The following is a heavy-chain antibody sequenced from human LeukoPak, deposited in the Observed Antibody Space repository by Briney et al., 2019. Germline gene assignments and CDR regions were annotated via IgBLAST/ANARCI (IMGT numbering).Heavy chain of an antibody. J-gene: IGHJ5*02. V-gene: IGHV1-18*01. CDR3: ARDLVGIAAAGTVSSYVWFDP. CDR1: GYTFTSYG. Sequence: ASVKVSCKASGYTFTSYGISWGRQAPGQGLEWMGWISAYNGNTNYAQKLQGRVTMTTDTSTSTAYMELRSLRSDDTAVYYCARDLVGIAAAGTVSSYVWFDPWGQGTLVTVSS. D-gene: IGHD6-13*01. CDR2: ISAYNGNT.